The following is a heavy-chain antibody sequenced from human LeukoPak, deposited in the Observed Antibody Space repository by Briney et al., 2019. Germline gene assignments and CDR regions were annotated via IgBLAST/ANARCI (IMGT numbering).Heavy chain of an antibody. CDR3: ARSQLLWFGELSTFWFDP. D-gene: IGHD3-10*01. CDR1: GYSFTSYW. CDR2: IYPGDSDT. J-gene: IGHJ5*02. V-gene: IGHV5-51*01. Sequence: GESLQISCKGSGYSFTSYWIGWVRQLPGKGLEWMGIIYPGDSDTRYSPSFQGQVTISADKSISTAYLQWSSLKASDTAMYYCARSQLLWFGELSTFWFDPWGQGTLVTVSS.